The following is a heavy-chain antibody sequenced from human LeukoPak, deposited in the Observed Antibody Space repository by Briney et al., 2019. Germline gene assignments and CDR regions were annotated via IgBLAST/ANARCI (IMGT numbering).Heavy chain of an antibody. V-gene: IGHV3-23*01. CDR3: AELGITMIGGV. Sequence: GGSLRLSCAASGFTFGSYAMSWVRQAPGKGLEWVSDINGSGGSTYYADSVKGRFTISRDNAKNSLYLQMNSLRAEDTAVYYCAELGITMIGGVWGKGTTVTISS. J-gene: IGHJ6*04. D-gene: IGHD3-10*02. CDR1: GFTFGSYA. CDR2: INGSGGST.